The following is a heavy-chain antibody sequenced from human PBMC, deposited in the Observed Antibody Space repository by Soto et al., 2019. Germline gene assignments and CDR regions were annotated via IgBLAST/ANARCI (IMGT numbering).Heavy chain of an antibody. CDR2: ISAYNGNT. J-gene: IGHJ4*02. Sequence: ASVKVSCKASGYTVTSYGISWVRQAPGQGLEWMGWISAYNGNTNYAQKLQGRVTMTTETSTSTAYMELRSLRSDDTAVYYCAREKKAYYGSGSYGIFDYWGQGTLVTVSS. V-gene: IGHV1-18*01. CDR3: AREKKAYYGSGSYGIFDY. CDR1: GYTVTSYG. D-gene: IGHD3-10*01.